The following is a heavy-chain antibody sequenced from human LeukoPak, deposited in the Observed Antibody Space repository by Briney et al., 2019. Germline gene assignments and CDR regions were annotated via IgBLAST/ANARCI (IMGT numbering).Heavy chain of an antibody. CDR3: AKTPSSGYPETFDY. J-gene: IGHJ4*02. CDR1: GFTFSSYA. CDR2: ISGSGGST. V-gene: IGHV3-23*01. Sequence: PGGSLRLSCAASGFTFSSYAMSWVRQAPGKGLEWVSAISGSGGSTYYANSVKGRFTISRDNSKNTLYLQMNSLRAEDTAVYYSAKTPSSGYPETFDYCGQGTLVTVST. D-gene: IGHD3-22*01.